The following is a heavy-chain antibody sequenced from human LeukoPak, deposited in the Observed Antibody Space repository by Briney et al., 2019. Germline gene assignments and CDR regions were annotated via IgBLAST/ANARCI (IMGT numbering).Heavy chain of an antibody. J-gene: IGHJ4*02. CDR1: GYTFTTYD. D-gene: IGHD5-18*01. Sequence: GASVKVSCKASGYTFTTYDINWVRQATGQGLEWMGWMNPNSGNKGYAQRFQGRVTMTRDTSISTAYMELNSLTSEDTAVYYCAKNVRDTGTFDYWGQGTLVTVSS. V-gene: IGHV1-8*01. CDR3: AKNVRDTGTFDY. CDR2: MNPNSGNK.